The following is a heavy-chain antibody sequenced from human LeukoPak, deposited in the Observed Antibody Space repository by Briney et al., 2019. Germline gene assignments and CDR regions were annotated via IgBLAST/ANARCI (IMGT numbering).Heavy chain of an antibody. Sequence: GGSLRLSCAASGFTFSSYWMHWVRQAPGKGLVWVSRINSDGSSTSYADSVKGRFTISRDNAKNTLYLQMNSLRAEDTAVYYCARGEETIFGEGSDWFDPWGQGTLVTVSS. J-gene: IGHJ5*02. D-gene: IGHD3-3*01. CDR1: GFTFSSYW. CDR2: INSDGSST. V-gene: IGHV3-74*01. CDR3: ARGEETIFGEGSDWFDP.